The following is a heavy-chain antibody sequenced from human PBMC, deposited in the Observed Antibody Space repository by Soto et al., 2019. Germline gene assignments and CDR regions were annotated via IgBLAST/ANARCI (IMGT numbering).Heavy chain of an antibody. CDR2: ISGSGGST. CDR3: AKDNYYGSGSYRDAFDI. CDR1: GFTFSSDA. Sequence: GGSLRLSCAASGFTFSSDAMSWVRQAPGKGLEWVSAISGSGGSTYYADSVKGRFTISRDNSKNTLYLQMNSLRAEDTAVYYCAKDNYYGSGSYRDAFDIWGQGTMVTVSS. V-gene: IGHV3-23*01. J-gene: IGHJ3*02. D-gene: IGHD3-10*01.